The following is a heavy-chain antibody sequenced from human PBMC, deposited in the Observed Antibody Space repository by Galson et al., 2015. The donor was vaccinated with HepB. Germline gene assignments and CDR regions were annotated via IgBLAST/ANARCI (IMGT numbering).Heavy chain of an antibody. Sequence: SVKVSCKASGYTFTSYGISWVRQAPGQGLEWMGWISAYNGNTNYAQKLQGRVTMTTDTSTSTAYMELRSLRSDDTAVYYCARDRPPRRYCSSTSCYKWFDPWGQGTLVTVSS. CDR3: ARDRPPRRYCSSTSCYKWFDP. J-gene: IGHJ5*02. V-gene: IGHV1-18*04. CDR2: ISAYNGNT. D-gene: IGHD2-2*02. CDR1: GYTFTSYG.